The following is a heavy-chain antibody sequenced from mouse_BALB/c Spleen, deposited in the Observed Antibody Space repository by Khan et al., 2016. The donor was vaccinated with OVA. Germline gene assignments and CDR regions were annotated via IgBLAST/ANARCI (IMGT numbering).Heavy chain of an antibody. CDR1: GYTLTDYG. CDR3: SRSNGNYWFAY. D-gene: IGHD2-1*01. CDR2: INTYTGEA. Sequence: QIQLVQSGPELKKPGETVKISCKASGYTLTDYGMNWVKQAPGKGLKGMGWINTYTGEATYADDFKGRFAFSLETSANPAYLQINNLKTEDTATYFCSRSNGNYWFAYWGQGTLVTVSA. J-gene: IGHJ3*01. V-gene: IGHV9-3-1*01.